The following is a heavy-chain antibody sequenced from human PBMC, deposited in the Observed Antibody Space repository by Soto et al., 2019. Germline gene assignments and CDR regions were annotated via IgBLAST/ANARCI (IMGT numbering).Heavy chain of an antibody. J-gene: IGHJ6*02. V-gene: IGHV3-23*01. D-gene: IGHD6-13*01. Sequence: SLRLSCAASGFPFIRYAMSWVRPAPGKGLEWVSGFRSSGDDGTTYYADSVKGRFTISRDNSKNTLYLQMNSLRAEDTAVYYCAKGPWAAAGTSYYYYGMDVWGQGTTVTVS. CDR2: FRSSGDDGTT. CDR3: AKGPWAAAGTSYYYYGMDV. CDR1: GFPFIRYA.